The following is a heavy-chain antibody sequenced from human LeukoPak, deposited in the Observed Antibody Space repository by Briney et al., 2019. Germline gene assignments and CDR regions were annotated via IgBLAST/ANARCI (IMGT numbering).Heavy chain of an antibody. J-gene: IGHJ4*02. CDR3: ARGYGSDWSHHFDY. Sequence: QTGGSLRLSCAASGFTFSSYGMHWVRQAPGKGLEWVASVSSDGGNRYYIDSVTGRFTISRDNSNNTVYLQMDSLRTEDTAIYYCARGYGSDWSHHFDYWGQGTLVTASS. CDR2: VSSDGGNR. V-gene: IGHV3-30*03. CDR1: GFTFSSYG. D-gene: IGHD6-19*01.